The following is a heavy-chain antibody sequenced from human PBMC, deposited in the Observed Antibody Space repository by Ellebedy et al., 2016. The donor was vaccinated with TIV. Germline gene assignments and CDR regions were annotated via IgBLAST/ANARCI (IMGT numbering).Heavy chain of an antibody. CDR1: GCNFNIFA. D-gene: IGHD3-10*01. CDR2: ISSSGDST. Sequence: GESLKISCATSGCNFNIFAMSWVRQAPGEGLEWVSAISSSGDSTFYADSVKGRFTVSRDNSETMLYLQMNRLRAADTAVYYCAKGRGGDWFGDTLDDPWGQGTLLTVSS. J-gene: IGHJ5*02. CDR3: AKGRGGDWFGDTLDDP. V-gene: IGHV3-23*01.